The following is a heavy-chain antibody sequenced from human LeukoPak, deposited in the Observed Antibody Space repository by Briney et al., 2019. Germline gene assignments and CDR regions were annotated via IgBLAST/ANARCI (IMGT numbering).Heavy chain of an antibody. J-gene: IGHJ4*02. D-gene: IGHD6-13*01. CDR3: ARDLLGYSSSLDY. CDR1: GYDFITFD. Sequence: GASVKVSCKASGYDFITFDINWVRQAPGQGLEWMGWMNPNSGNTGYAQKFQGRVTITRNTSISTAYMELSSLRSEDTAVYYCARDLLGYSSSLDYWGQGTLVTVSS. CDR2: MNPNSGNT. V-gene: IGHV1-8*01.